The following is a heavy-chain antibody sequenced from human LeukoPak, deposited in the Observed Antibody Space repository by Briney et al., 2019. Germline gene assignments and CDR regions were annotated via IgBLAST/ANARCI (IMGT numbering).Heavy chain of an antibody. J-gene: IGHJ4*02. D-gene: IGHD6-19*01. CDR3: ARIRRGWSQNWDY. V-gene: IGHV3-7*01. CDR1: GFTCSSYW. CDR2: IKQDGSEK. Sequence: PGGSLRLSCAASGFTCSSYWMSWVRQAPGKGLEWVANIKQDGSEKCYVDSVKGRFTISRDNAKNSLYLQMNSLRAEDTAVYYCARIRRGWSQNWDYWGQGTLVTVSS.